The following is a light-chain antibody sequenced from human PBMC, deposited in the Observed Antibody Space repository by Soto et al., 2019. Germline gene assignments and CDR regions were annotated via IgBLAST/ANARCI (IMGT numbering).Light chain of an antibody. V-gene: IGLV2-14*01. Sequence: ALTQPASVSGSPGQSITISCTGTSSDVGGYNYVSWYQQHPGKAPKLVIYEVTKRPSGVSNRFSGSKSGNTASLTISGLQAEDETDYYCSSYKSTNHVVFGGGTKVTVL. J-gene: IGLJ2*01. CDR3: SSYKSTNHVV. CDR2: EVT. CDR1: SSDVGGYNY.